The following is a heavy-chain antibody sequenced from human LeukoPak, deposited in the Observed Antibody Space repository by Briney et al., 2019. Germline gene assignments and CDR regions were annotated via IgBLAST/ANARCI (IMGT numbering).Heavy chain of an antibody. CDR2: ISSSSTYI. J-gene: IGHJ3*02. Sequence: GGSLRLSCAASGFTFSSYTMNWVRQAPGKGLEWVSSISSSSTYIHYAGSLQGRFTISRDNAKSSLYLQMNSLRAEDTAVYYCAREGADAFDIWGQGTRVTVSS. D-gene: IGHD1-26*01. CDR1: GFTFSSYT. CDR3: AREGADAFDI. V-gene: IGHV3-21*01.